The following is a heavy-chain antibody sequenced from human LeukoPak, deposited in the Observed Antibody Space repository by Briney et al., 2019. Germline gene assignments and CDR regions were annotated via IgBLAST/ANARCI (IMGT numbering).Heavy chain of an antibody. J-gene: IGHJ4*02. CDR2: IYYSGST. CDR1: GDSISSGDYY. CDR3: ARSVDTSMVGDY. Sequence: PSQTLSLTCTVSGDSISSGDYYWSWIRQPAGKGLEWIGYIYYSGSTNYNPSLKNRVTISLDTSKNQFSLKLNSVTAADTAVYYCARSVDTSMVGDYWGQGTLVTVSS. D-gene: IGHD5-18*01. V-gene: IGHV4-61*10.